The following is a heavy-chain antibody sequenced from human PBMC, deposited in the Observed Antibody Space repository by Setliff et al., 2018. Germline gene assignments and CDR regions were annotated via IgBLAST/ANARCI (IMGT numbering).Heavy chain of an antibody. V-gene: IGHV4-61*09. CDR3: ARASSGWYSAYYYYMDV. CDR1: DDSISSRHYY. Sequence: SETLSLTCTVSDDSISSRHYYWSWIRQPAGKGLEWLGQIYTSWSTNYNPSLKGQATLSIDASKRQFSLKLTSVTAADTAVYYCARASSGWYSAYYYYMDVWGKGTTVTVSS. D-gene: IGHD6-19*01. CDR2: IYTSWST. J-gene: IGHJ6*03.